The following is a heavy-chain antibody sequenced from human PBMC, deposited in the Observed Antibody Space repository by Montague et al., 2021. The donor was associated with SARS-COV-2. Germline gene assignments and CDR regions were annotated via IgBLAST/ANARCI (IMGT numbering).Heavy chain of an antibody. CDR1: GDPIRTNSYY. CDR2: IYYTGTT. J-gene: IGHJ5*02. Sequence: SETLSLTCTVSGDPIRTNSYYWGWLRQHPGKGLEWIGSIYYTGTTFSKPSLKSRVTLSVDTSKNQFSLRLSSVTAADTALYHCARHVIPRSRSGLGWFDPWGQGTLVTVSS. V-gene: IGHV4-39*01. CDR3: ARHVIPRSRSGLGWFDP. D-gene: IGHD3-3*01.